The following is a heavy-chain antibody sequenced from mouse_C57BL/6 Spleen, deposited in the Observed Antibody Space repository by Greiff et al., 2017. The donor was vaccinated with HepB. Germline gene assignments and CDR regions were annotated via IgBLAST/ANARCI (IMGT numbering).Heavy chain of an antibody. CDR3: APRIESKEGSWFAY. Sequence: EVQLQQSGPELVKPGASVKIPCKASGYTFTDYNMDWVKQSHGKSLEWIGDINPNNGGTIYNQKFKGKATLTVDKSSSTAYMELRSLTSEDTAVYYCAPRIESKEGSWFAYWGQGTLVTVSA. V-gene: IGHV1-18*01. CDR1: GYTFTDYN. CDR2: INPNNGGT. D-gene: IGHD3-3*01. J-gene: IGHJ3*01.